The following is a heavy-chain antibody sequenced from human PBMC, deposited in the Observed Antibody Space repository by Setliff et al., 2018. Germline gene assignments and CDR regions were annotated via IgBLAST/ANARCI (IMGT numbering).Heavy chain of an antibody. CDR2: IYTSGTT. CDR1: GASIGSGSHY. D-gene: IGHD2-21*01. V-gene: IGHV4-61*02. CDR3: AREYVVISFVRNTHSHYGMDV. J-gene: IGHJ6*02. Sequence: ASETLSLTCTVSGASIGSGSHYWSWIRQPAGRGLEWTGRIYTSGTTNYSPSLKSRVSISSDTSKNVISLKLNSVTAADTAVYFCAREYVVISFVRNTHSHYGMDVWGQGTTVTVS.